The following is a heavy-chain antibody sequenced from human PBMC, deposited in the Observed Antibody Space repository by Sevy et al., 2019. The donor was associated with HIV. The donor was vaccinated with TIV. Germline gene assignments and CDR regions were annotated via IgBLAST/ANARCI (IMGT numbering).Heavy chain of an antibody. Sequence: GESLKISCKGSGYSFTSYWIGWVRQMPGKGLEWMGIIYPGDSDTRYSPPFQGQVTISADKSISTAYLQWSSLKASDTAMYYCARLKDVVVPADYYYMDVWGKGTTVTVSS. CDR1: GYSFTSYW. CDR2: IYPGDSDT. J-gene: IGHJ6*03. V-gene: IGHV5-51*01. CDR3: ARLKDVVVPADYYYMDV. D-gene: IGHD2-2*01.